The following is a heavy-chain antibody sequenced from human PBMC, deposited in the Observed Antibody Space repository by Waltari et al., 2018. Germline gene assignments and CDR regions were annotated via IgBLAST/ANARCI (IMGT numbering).Heavy chain of an antibody. CDR2: IYYRGST. Sequence: QLQLQESGPGLVKPSETLSLTCSVSGASITNSTSYWSWIRQPPGKGLEWIGSIYYRGSTYSSPSLKSRVTISLDTSKNQLSLKVSSVTVADTAIYFCARNMESPYNAPYYFYYMDVWGKGTTVTVSS. CDR1: GASITNSTSY. CDR3: ARNMESPYNAPYYFYYMDV. V-gene: IGHV4-39*01. D-gene: IGHD3-10*01. J-gene: IGHJ6*03.